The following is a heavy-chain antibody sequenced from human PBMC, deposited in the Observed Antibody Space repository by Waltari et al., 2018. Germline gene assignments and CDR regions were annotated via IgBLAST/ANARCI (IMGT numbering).Heavy chain of an antibody. CDR3: AAARAYTLSY. V-gene: IGHV1-24*01. CDR2: LDPENGET. CDR1: GHTLTQLS. Sequence: QVHLVQSGAEVKKPGASVKVSCKVSGHTLTQLSMHWVRQTPGKGLEWMGGLDPENGETIYAQKFQGRVTMTEDTATDTASMELSSLRSEDTAIYFCAAARAYTLSYWGQGTLVTVSS. J-gene: IGHJ4*02. D-gene: IGHD4-4*01.